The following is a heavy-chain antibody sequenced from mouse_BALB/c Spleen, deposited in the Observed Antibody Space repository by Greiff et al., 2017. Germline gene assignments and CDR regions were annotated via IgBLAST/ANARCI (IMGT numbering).Heavy chain of an antibody. D-gene: IGHD2-3*01. CDR1: GFNIKDYY. Sequence: VQLKESGAELVRSGASVKLSCTASGFNIKDYYMHWVKQRPEQGLEWIGWIDPENGDTEYAPKFQGKATMTADTSSNTAYLQLSSLTSEDTAVYYCARWLRYFDYWGQGTTLTVSS. CDR3: ARWLRYFDY. V-gene: IGHV14-4*02. J-gene: IGHJ2*01. CDR2: IDPENGDT.